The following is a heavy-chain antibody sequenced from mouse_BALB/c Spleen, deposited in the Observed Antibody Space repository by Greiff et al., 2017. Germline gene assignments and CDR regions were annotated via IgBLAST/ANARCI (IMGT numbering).Heavy chain of an antibody. D-gene: IGHD2-4*01. V-gene: IGHV14-1*02. CDR3: ASPIYYDYVDY. Sequence: EVQLQESGAELVRSGASVKLSCTASGFNIKDYYMHWVKQRPEQGLEWIGWIDPENGNTIYDPKFQGKASITADTSSNTAYLQLSSLTSEDTAVYYCASPIYYDYVDYWGQGTTLTVSS. J-gene: IGHJ2*01. CDR2: IDPENGNT. CDR1: GFNIKDYY.